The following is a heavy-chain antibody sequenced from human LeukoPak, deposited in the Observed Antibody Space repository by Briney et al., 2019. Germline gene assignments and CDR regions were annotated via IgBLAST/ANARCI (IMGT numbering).Heavy chain of an antibody. Sequence: ASVKVSCKVSGYTLTELSMHWVRQAPGKGLEWMGGFDPEEGETIYAQKFQGRVTMTEDTSTDTAYMELSSLRSEDTAVYYCARGGLLATVTNTGSGSPDYWGQGTLVTVSS. J-gene: IGHJ4*02. CDR3: ARGGLLATVTNTGSGSPDY. V-gene: IGHV1-24*01. CDR2: FDPEEGET. D-gene: IGHD4-17*01. CDR1: GYTLTELS.